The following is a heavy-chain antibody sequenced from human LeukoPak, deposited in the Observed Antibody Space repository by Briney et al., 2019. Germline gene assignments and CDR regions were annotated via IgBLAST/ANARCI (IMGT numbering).Heavy chain of an antibody. CDR3: ARGGSFVEY. CDR1: GFTSSNYE. V-gene: IGHV3-48*03. D-gene: IGHD3-10*01. Sequence: GSLRLSCAASGFTSSNYEMHWVRRAPGKGLEWVSYISSGGSTVYYADSVKGRFTVSRDNAKNSLYLQMSSLRAEDTAVYYCARGGSFVEYWGQGTLVSASS. CDR2: ISSGGSTV. J-gene: IGHJ4*02.